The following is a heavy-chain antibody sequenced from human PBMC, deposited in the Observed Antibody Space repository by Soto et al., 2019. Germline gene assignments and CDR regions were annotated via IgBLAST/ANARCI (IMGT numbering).Heavy chain of an antibody. CDR2: IYYSGST. V-gene: IGHV4-61*01. D-gene: IGHD3-22*01. Sequence: PSETLSLTCTVSGGSVSSGSYYWSWIRQPPGKGLEWIGYIYYSGSTNYNPSLKSRVTISVDTSKNQFSLKLSSVTAADTAVYYCARGPRYYDSSGYSTLLDYWGQGTLVTVSS. J-gene: IGHJ4*02. CDR3: ARGPRYYDSSGYSTLLDY. CDR1: GGSVSSGSYY.